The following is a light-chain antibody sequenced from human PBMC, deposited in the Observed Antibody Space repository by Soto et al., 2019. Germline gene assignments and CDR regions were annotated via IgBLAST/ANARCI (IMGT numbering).Light chain of an antibody. CDR3: QQLNSYPLT. V-gene: IGKV1-9*01. CDR2: AAS. J-gene: IGKJ4*01. Sequence: IQLTQSPSSLSAAEGNRVTITCRASQGISSYLAWYQQKPRKAPKLLIYAASTLQSGVPSRFSGSGSGTDFTLTISSLQPEDFATYYCQQLNSYPLTFGGGTKVDIK. CDR1: QGISSY.